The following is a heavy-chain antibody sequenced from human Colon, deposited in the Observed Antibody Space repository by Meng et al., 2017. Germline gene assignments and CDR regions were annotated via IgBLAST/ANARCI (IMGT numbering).Heavy chain of an antibody. Sequence: GGSLRLSCAASGFTFSDTWMSWVRQAPGKGLEWVGRIKRKTDGGTTDYVPPVKGRFTISRDDSKTTLYLQMNSLKIEDTAVYYCTAVGSSGDFRYWGQGTLVTVSS. CDR3: TAVGSSGDFRY. D-gene: IGHD6-19*01. J-gene: IGHJ4*02. CDR2: IKRKTDGGTT. CDR1: GFTFSDTW. V-gene: IGHV3-15*05.